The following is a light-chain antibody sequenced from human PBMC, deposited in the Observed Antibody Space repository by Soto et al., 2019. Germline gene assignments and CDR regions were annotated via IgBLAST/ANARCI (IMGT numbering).Light chain of an antibody. J-gene: IGKJ1*01. V-gene: IGKV3-20*01. Sequence: EIVLTQSPGTLSLSPGERVTLSCRTSQSVSSSYLAWYQQKPGQAPRLLIYGASSRATGIQDRFSGSGSGTDFTLTIRRLEPEDFAVYYCKQYGSSPWTFGQGTKVDIK. CDR1: QSVSSSY. CDR3: KQYGSSPWT. CDR2: GAS.